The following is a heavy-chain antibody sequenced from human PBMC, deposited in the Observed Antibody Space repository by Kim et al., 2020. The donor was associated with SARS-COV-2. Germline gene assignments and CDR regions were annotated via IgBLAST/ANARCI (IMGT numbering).Heavy chain of an antibody. CDR1: GGSFSGYY. V-gene: IGHV4-34*01. J-gene: IGHJ2*01. CDR3: ARRGIVVPAFDL. D-gene: IGHD2-2*01. Sequence: SETLSLTCAVYGGSFSGYYWSWIRQPPGKGLEWIGEINHSGSTTSNPSLKSRVTITVDTSKNQFSLKLSSVTAADTAVYYCARRGIVVPAFDLCGRGTL. CDR2: INHSGST.